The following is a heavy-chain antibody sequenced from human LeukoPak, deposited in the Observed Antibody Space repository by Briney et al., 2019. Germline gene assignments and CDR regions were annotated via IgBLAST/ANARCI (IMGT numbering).Heavy chain of an antibody. CDR2: VFYSGST. V-gene: IGHV4-59*11. CDR1: GFTFSNHA. J-gene: IGHJ4*02. CDR3: ASGGLVSRYLDH. D-gene: IGHD3-9*01. Sequence: GSLRLSCVASGFTFSNHAMTWVRQPPGKGLEWIGEVFYSGSTNSNPSLKSRLTMSVDESKHEFSLKLTSVTVADTAVYYCASGGLVSRYLDHWGQGTLVTVSP.